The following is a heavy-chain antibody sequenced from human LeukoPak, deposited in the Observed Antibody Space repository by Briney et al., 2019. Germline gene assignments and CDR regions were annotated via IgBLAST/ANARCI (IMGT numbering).Heavy chain of an antibody. V-gene: IGHV3-21*01. D-gene: IGHD5-12*01. CDR3: ARDRRGYSGNYFDY. CDR2: ISSSSSYI. Sequence: GGSLRLSCAASGFTFSSYSMNCLREAPGKGLEGVSSISSSSSYIYYADSVKGRFTISRDNAKNSLYLQMNSLRAEDTAVYYCARDRRGYSGNYFDYWGQGTLVTVSS. J-gene: IGHJ4*02. CDR1: GFTFSSYS.